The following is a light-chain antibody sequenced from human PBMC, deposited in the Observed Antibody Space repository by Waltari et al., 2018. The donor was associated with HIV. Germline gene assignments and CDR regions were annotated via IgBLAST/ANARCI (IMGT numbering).Light chain of an antibody. CDR3: QQYNSSPS. CDR2: EAS. Sequence: DVPMTQSPSTLSASVGDRVTITCRASENVRRWLAWYQQKPGRAPKLLIQEASTLENGVPSRFSGGGSGTEYTLTISDLQPEDIATYYCQQYNSSPSFGQGTKLDIK. J-gene: IGKJ2*01. CDR1: ENVRRW. V-gene: IGKV1-5*03.